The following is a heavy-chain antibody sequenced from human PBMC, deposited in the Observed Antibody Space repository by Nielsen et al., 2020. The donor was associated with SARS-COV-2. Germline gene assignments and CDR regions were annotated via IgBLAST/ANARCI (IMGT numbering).Heavy chain of an antibody. D-gene: IGHD3-16*01. CDR1: GLPFSEAW. CDR2: ISYEGRNR. CDR3: ARNPNYGNEFIIDS. J-gene: IGHJ5*01. V-gene: IGHV3-30*03. Sequence: GGSLRLSCAATGLPFSEAWMTWVRQAPGKGLEWVAHISYEGRNRGYADSVKGRFTISRDNSKNTGFLQMNSLRPEDTAFYFCARNPNYGNEFIIDSWGQGTLVTVPS.